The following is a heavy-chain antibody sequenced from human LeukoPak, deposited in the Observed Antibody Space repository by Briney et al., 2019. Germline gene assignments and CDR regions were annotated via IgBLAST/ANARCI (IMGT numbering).Heavy chain of an antibody. CDR3: AKGYGRYYYMDV. D-gene: IGHD5-18*01. V-gene: IGHV3-30*18. CDR1: GFTFSSYG. CDR2: ISYDGSNK. Sequence: GGSLTLSCAASGFTFSSYGMHWVRQAPGKGLEWVAVISYDGSNKYYADSVKGRFTISRDNSKNTLYLQMNSLRAEDTAVYYCAKGYGRYYYMDVWGEGTTVTVSS. J-gene: IGHJ6*03.